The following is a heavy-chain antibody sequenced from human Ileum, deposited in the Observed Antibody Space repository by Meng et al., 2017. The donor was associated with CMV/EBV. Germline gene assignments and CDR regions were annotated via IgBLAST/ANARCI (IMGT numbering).Heavy chain of an antibody. V-gene: IGHV3-23*01. CDR3: AKVLTIVRGIDY. CDR1: GFTFSSYA. J-gene: IGHJ4*02. CDR2: ISGSGGST. Sequence: CAASGFTFSSYAMSWVRQAPGKGLEWVSAISGSGGSTYYADSVKGRFTISRDNSKNTLYLQMNSLRAEDTAVYYCAKVLTIVRGIDYWGQGTLVTVSS. D-gene: IGHD4/OR15-4a*01.